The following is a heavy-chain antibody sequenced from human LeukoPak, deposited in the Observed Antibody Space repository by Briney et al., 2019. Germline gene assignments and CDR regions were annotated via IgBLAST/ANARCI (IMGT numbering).Heavy chain of an antibody. CDR3: ARDRAWNYFDY. J-gene: IGHJ4*02. CDR1: GFTFSRHG. CDR2: ISNDGSRK. D-gene: IGHD3-3*01. V-gene: IGHV3-30*03. Sequence: RAGGSLRLSCAPSGFTFSRHGMHWVRQAPGKGLEWVAIISNDGSRKYYAHSVEGRFTISRDNSKNTPYLQMDSLRAEDTAVYYCARDRAWNYFDYWGQGTLVTVSS.